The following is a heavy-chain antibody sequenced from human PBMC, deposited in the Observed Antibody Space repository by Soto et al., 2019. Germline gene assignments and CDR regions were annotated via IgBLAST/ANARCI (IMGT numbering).Heavy chain of an antibody. CDR1: GFTFSSYG. J-gene: IGHJ6*02. Sequence: QVQLVESGGGVVQPGRSLRLSCAASGFTFSSYGMHWVRQAPGKGLEWVAVISYDGSNKYYADSVKGRFTISRDNSKNTLYLQMNSLRAEDTAVYYCAKYSGGYYYGMDVWGQGTTVTVSS. CDR2: ISYDGSNK. D-gene: IGHD3-10*01. CDR3: AKYSGGYYYGMDV. V-gene: IGHV3-30*18.